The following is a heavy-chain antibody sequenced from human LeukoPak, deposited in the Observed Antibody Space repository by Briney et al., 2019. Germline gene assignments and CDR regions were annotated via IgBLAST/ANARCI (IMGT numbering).Heavy chain of an antibody. J-gene: IGHJ4*02. CDR2: IYYSGST. V-gene: IGHV4-59*08. CDR3: ARSYSSGYPATPDY. CDR1: GGSISSYY. D-gene: IGHD3-22*01. Sequence: SETLSFTCTVSGGSISSYYWSWIRQPPGKGLEWIGYIYYSGSTNYNPSLKSRVTISVDTSKNQFSLKLSSVTAADTAVYYCARSYSSGYPATPDYWGQGTLVTVSS.